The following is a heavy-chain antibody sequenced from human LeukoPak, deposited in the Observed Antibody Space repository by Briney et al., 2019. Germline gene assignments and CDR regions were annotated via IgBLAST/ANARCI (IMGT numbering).Heavy chain of an antibody. V-gene: IGHV1-8*01. D-gene: IGHD6-13*01. CDR3: ARDIAAAGTPHEFDY. J-gene: IGHJ4*02. CDR1: GYTFTSYD. Sequence: ASVTVSCKASGYTFTSYDINWVRQATGQGLEWMGWMNPNSGNTGYAQKFQGRVTMTRNTSISTAYMELSSLRSEDTAVYYCARDIAAAGTPHEFDYWGQGTLVTVSS. CDR2: MNPNSGNT.